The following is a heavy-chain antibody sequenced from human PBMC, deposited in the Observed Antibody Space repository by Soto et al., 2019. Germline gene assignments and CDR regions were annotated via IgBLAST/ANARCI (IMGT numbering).Heavy chain of an antibody. D-gene: IGHD2-21*02. CDR3: ASHRAAPAFCYSDY. V-gene: IGHV5-10-1*01. J-gene: IGHJ4*02. Sequence: RGESLKISCKVSGYSFTSYWISWGRQMPGKGLELRGIIDPGGSYTNYSPSFRGHVTMSADKSITTAYLKWRSLKDSDTSMYYCASHRAAPAFCYSDYWGQGTLVTVSS. CDR2: IDPGGSYT. CDR1: GYSFTSYW.